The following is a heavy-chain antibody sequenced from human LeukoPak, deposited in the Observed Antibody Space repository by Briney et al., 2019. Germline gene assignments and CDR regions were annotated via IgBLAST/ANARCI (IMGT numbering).Heavy chain of an antibody. CDR2: ISAYNGNT. Sequence: ASVKVSCKASGYTFTSYGISWVRQAPGQGLEWMGWISAYNGNTNYAQKLQGRVTMTTDTSTSTAYMELRSLRSDDTAVYYCARDRDLADSYGYLWYFDYWGQGTLVTVSS. CDR3: ARDRDLADSYGYLWYFDY. D-gene: IGHD5-18*01. J-gene: IGHJ4*02. CDR1: GYTFTSYG. V-gene: IGHV1-18*01.